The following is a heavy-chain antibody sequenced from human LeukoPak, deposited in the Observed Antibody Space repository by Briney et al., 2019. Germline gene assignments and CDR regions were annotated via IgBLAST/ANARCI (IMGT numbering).Heavy chain of an antibody. Sequence: GESLNISWNCSGYSFTNYWLAWVRPLAAKEREWMGIIYPGDSDTRYSPSFQGQVTISADKSISTAYLQWSSLKASDTAMYYCAKSGGYTTSSDFDYWGQGTLVTVSS. V-gene: IGHV5-51*01. CDR2: IYPGDSDT. D-gene: IGHD6-6*01. CDR3: AKSGGYTTSSDFDY. J-gene: IGHJ4*02. CDR1: GYSFTNYW.